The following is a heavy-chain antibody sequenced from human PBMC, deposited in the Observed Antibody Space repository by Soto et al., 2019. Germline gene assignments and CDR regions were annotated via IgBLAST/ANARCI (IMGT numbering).Heavy chain of an antibody. CDR3: AIGSDYSKIRV. CDR2: IHYSGSI. D-gene: IGHD2-2*01. Sequence: SETLSLTCTVSGASVRSGIYYWSWIRQPPGKGLEWIAFIHYSGSIHYNPSLKSRVTMSADTSKNQLSLKLTSVTAADTAVYYCAIGSDYSKIRVWGQGSLVTVSS. J-gene: IGHJ4*02. V-gene: IGHV4-61*01. CDR1: GASVRSGIYY.